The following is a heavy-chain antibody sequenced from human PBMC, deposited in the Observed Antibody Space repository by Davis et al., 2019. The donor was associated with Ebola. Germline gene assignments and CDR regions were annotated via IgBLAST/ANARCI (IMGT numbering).Heavy chain of an antibody. V-gene: IGHV3-23*01. Sequence: GESLKISCAASGFTLTNYVMSWVRQAPGKGLEWVSAISDSGDDTFYADSVKGRFTISRDNSKNTLYLQMNSLRAEDTAVYYCAIISPLQFDYWGQGTLVTVSS. D-gene: IGHD4-11*01. CDR1: GFTLTNYV. CDR2: ISDSGDDT. CDR3: AIISPLQFDY. J-gene: IGHJ4*02.